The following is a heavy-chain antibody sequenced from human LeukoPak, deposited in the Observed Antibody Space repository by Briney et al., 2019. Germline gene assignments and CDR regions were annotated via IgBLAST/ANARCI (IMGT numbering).Heavy chain of an antibody. Sequence: PGGSLRLSCAASGFTFSSYSMNWVRQAPGKGLEWVSSISSSSSYIYYADSVKGRFTISRDNAKNSLYLQMNSLRAEDTAVYYCARDYYGFMGYYYMDVWGKGTTVTISS. CDR2: ISSSSSYI. CDR3: ARDYYGFMGYYYMDV. D-gene: IGHD3-10*01. CDR1: GFTFSSYS. J-gene: IGHJ6*03. V-gene: IGHV3-21*04.